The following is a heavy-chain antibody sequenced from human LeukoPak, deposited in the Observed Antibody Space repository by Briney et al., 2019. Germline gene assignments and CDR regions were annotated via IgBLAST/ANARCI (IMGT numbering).Heavy chain of an antibody. J-gene: IGHJ4*02. CDR3: ARDRAGDALDY. V-gene: IGHV3-33*01. CDR1: GFTFSSYG. Sequence: GGSLRLSCAASGFTFSSYGMHWVRQAPGKGLEWVAVIWYDGSNKYYADSVKGRFTISRDNSKNTLYLQMNSLRAEDTAVYYCARDRAGDALDYWGQGTLVTVSS. CDR2: IWYDGSNK. D-gene: IGHD7-27*01.